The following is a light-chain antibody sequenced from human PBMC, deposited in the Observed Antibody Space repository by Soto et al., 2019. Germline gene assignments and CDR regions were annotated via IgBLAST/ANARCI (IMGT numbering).Light chain of an antibody. Sequence: QSALTQPASMSGSPGQSITISCTETSSDVGNYNLVSWYQQHPGKAPKLMIYDGSKRPSGVSNRFSASKSANTASLTISGLQAEDEAHYYCCSFARSSTWVFGGGTKLTVL. V-gene: IGLV2-23*01. J-gene: IGLJ3*02. CDR1: SSDVGNYNL. CDR2: DGS. CDR3: CSFARSSTWV.